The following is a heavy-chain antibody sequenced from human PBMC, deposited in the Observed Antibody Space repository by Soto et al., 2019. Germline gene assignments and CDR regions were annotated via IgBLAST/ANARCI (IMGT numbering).Heavy chain of an antibody. CDR2: IYYSGST. V-gene: IGHV4-59*08. Sequence: PSETLSLTCTVSGGSISSYYWSWIRQPPGKGLEWIGYIYYSGSTNYNPSLKSRVTISVDTSKNQFSLKLSSVTAADTAVYYCARLPTTSYYYMDVWGKGTTVTVSS. CDR1: GGSISSYY. CDR3: ARLPTTSYYYMDV. J-gene: IGHJ6*03. D-gene: IGHD1-26*01.